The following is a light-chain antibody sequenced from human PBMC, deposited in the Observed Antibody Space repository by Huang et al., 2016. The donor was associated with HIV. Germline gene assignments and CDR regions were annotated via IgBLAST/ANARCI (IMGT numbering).Light chain of an antibody. CDR1: QSLLYGSNNQNY. CDR3: QQYFNAPIT. CDR2: LAS. J-gene: IGKJ5*01. V-gene: IGKV4-1*01. Sequence: DIVMTQSPDSLAVSLGERATVNCKSSQSLLYGSNNQNYLAWYQQKPGQPPKLLIYLASTRESGVPDRFSGSGSGTDFTLTISSLQAEDVAFYYCQQYFNAPITFGQGTRLEI.